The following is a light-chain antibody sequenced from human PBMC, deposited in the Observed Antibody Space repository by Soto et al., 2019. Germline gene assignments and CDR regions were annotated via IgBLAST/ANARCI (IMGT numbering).Light chain of an antibody. Sequence: EIVMTQSPATLSVSPGERVTLSCRASQSIGRSLAWYQQQPGQAPRLLIYGASTRATGTPVRFSGIGSGTEFTLTINSLQSEDFVVYYCLQYDDCPLTFGGGTKVEIK. CDR1: QSIGRS. CDR3: LQYDDCPLT. J-gene: IGKJ4*01. V-gene: IGKV3D-15*01. CDR2: GAS.